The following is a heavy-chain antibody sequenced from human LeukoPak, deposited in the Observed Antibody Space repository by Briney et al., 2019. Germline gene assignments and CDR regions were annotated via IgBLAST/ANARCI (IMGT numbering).Heavy chain of an antibody. D-gene: IGHD3-3*01. Sequence: SETLSLTCTVSGGSISSYYWSWIRQPPGKGLEWIGYIYYSGSTNYNPSLKSRVTISVDTSKNQFSLKLSSVTAADTAVYYCARSTTIFGVGPYYFDYWGQGTLVTVSS. V-gene: IGHV4-59*08. CDR2: IYYSGST. CDR3: ARSTTIFGVGPYYFDY. CDR1: GGSISSYY. J-gene: IGHJ4*02.